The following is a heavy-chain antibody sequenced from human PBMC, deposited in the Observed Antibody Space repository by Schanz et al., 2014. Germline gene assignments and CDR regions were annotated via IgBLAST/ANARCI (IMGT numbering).Heavy chain of an antibody. J-gene: IGHJ4*02. D-gene: IGHD1-1*01. Sequence: EVQLVESGGGLVQPGGSLRLSCAASGFIFSSYGLHWVRQAPGKGLESVSAINRDGDSTYYANSVKGRFTISRDNSKNTLYLQMDSLRVEDTAVYYCMAMGRNTSHYFDHWGQGTLVTVSS. CDR3: MAMGRNTSHYFDH. V-gene: IGHV3-64*01. CDR2: INRDGDST. CDR1: GFIFSSYG.